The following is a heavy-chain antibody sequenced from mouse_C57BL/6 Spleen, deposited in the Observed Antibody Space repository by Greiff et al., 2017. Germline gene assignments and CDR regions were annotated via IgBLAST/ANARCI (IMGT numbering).Heavy chain of an antibody. CDR2: INPNNGGT. V-gene: IGHV1-18*01. D-gene: IGHD2-10*02. CDR1: GYTFTDYN. Sequence: VQLQQSGPELVKPGASVKIPCKASGYTFTDYNMDWVKQSHGKSLEWIGDINPNNGGTIYNQKFKGKATLTVDKSSSTAYMELRSLTSEDTAVYYCARWVYGNYGGMDYWGQGTSVTVSS. CDR3: ARWVYGNYGGMDY. J-gene: IGHJ4*01.